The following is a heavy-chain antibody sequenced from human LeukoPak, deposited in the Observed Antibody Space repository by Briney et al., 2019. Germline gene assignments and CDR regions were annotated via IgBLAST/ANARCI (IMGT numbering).Heavy chain of an antibody. J-gene: IGHJ4*02. CDR1: GFTFSSYS. V-gene: IGHV3-21*01. Sequence: GGSLRLSCAASGFTFSSYSMNWVRQAPGKGLEWASSISSSSSYIYYADSVKGRFTISRDNAKNSLYLQMNSLRAEDTAVYYCARYRAGDFGVVTPIDYWGQGTLVTVSS. D-gene: IGHD3-3*01. CDR2: ISSSSSYI. CDR3: ARYRAGDFGVVTPIDY.